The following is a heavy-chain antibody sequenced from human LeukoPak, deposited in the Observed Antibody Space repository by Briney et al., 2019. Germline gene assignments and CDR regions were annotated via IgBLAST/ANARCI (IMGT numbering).Heavy chain of an antibody. J-gene: IGHJ3*02. Sequence: SSETLSLTCTVSGGSITNFYGGWIRQSPGKGLELGGSIYYSGTTNYSPYLKRRVSISVETSNKQLSHALSSVPAADTAFYYCARSPGGGFDIWGQGTMVTVSS. D-gene: IGHD2-15*01. V-gene: IGHV4-59*01. CDR2: IYYSGTT. CDR1: GGSITNFY. CDR3: ARSPGGGFDI.